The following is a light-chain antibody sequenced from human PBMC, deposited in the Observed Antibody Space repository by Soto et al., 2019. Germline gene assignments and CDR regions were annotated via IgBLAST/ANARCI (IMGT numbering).Light chain of an antibody. CDR1: SSDVGAYIF. CDR3: VSFAGGTYV. CDR2: DVN. V-gene: IGLV2-8*01. Sequence: QSVLTQPPSASESPGQSVTISCSGTSSDVGAYIFVSWYQQHPGKAPKLMVYDVNRRPPGVPDRFFGSKSGNTASLTVSGLQAEDEADYYCVSFAGGTYVFGTGTKVTVL. J-gene: IGLJ1*01.